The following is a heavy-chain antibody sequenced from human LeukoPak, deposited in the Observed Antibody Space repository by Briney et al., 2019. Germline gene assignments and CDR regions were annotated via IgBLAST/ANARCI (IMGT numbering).Heavy chain of an antibody. V-gene: IGHV1-69*04. D-gene: IGHD3-22*01. CDR1: GGTFSSYA. Sequence: SVKVSCKASGGTFSSYAISWVRQAPGQGLEWMGRIIPILGIANYAQKFQGRVTITADKSTSTAYMELSSLRPEDTAVYYCASPDVHYYDSSGYYYGMDVWGQGTTVTVSS. CDR2: IIPILGIA. CDR3: ASPDVHYYDSSGYYYGMDV. J-gene: IGHJ6*02.